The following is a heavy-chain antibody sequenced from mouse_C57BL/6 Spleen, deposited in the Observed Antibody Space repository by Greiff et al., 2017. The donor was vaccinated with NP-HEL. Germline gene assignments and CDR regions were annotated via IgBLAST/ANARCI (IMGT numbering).Heavy chain of an antibody. V-gene: IGHV5-6*01. CDR3: ARHGSISDYIDY. CDR2: ISSGGSYT. D-gene: IGHD1-3*01. J-gene: IGHJ2*01. Sequence: EVNVVESGGDLVKPGGSLKLSCAASGFTFSSYGMSWVRQTPDKRLEWVATISSGGSYTYYPDSVKGRFTISRDNAKNTLYLQMSSLKSEDTAMYYCARHGSISDYIDYWGQGTTLTVSS. CDR1: GFTFSSYG.